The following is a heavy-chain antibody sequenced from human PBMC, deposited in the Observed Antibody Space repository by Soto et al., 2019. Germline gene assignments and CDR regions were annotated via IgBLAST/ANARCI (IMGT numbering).Heavy chain of an antibody. J-gene: IGHJ4*02. Sequence: PGGSLRLSCAASGFTFSSYAMSWVRQAPGKGLEWVSAISGSGGSTYYADSVKGRFTISRDNSKNTLYLQMNSLRAEDTAVYYFAKDARASSYCSSTSCYPSPRWGQGTLVTGLL. CDR2: ISGSGGST. V-gene: IGHV3-23*01. D-gene: IGHD2-2*01. CDR1: GFTFSSYA. CDR3: AKDARASSYCSSTSCYPSPR.